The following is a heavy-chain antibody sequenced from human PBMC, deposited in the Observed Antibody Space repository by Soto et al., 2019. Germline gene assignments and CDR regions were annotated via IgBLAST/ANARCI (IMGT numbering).Heavy chain of an antibody. D-gene: IGHD6-13*01. V-gene: IGHV3-33*01. J-gene: IGHJ4*02. CDR3: ATAGSRYAGSWYFFDY. Sequence: PGGSLRLSCAASGFTFSSYGMHWVRQAPGKGLEWVAVIWYDGSNKYYADSVKGRFTISRDNSKNTLYLQMNSLRAEDTAVYYCATAGSRYAGSWYFFDYWGQGTLVTVSS. CDR1: GFTFSSYG. CDR2: IWYDGSNK.